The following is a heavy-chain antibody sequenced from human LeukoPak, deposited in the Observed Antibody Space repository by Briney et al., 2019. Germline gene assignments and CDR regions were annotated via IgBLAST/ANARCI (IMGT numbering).Heavy chain of an antibody. CDR1: GFTFSNAW. V-gene: IGHV3-15*01. D-gene: IGHD5-12*01. Sequence: PGGSLRLSCAASGFTFSNAWMSWVRQAPGKGLEWVGRIKSKTDGGTTDYAAPVKGRFTISRGDSKNTLYLQMNSLKTEDTAVYYCTTDIVATIPDYWGQGTLVTVSS. CDR2: IKSKTDGGTT. J-gene: IGHJ4*02. CDR3: TTDIVATIPDY.